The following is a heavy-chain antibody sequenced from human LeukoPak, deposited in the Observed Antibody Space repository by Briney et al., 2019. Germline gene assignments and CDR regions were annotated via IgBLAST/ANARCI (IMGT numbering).Heavy chain of an antibody. V-gene: IGHV4-61*02. CDR3: ARRQDGHDY. Sequence: SETLSLTCTVSVNSIANTFYYWSWLPQPAWKGLEWIGRIYTTGSTDYNPSLKSRLTISLDTSRNQFSLKLSSVTAADTAVYYCARRQDGHDYWGQGTLVTVSS. CDR2: IYTTGST. J-gene: IGHJ4*02. CDR1: VNSIANTFYY.